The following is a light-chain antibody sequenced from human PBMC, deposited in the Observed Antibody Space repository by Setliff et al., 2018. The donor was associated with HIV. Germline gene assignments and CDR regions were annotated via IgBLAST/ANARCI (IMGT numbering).Light chain of an antibody. CDR1: NIESKS. V-gene: IGLV3-21*04. Sequence: SYELTQPPSVPVAPGQTATISCGGNNIESKSVHWYQQKPGLAPVLIIYSDANRPSGTPARFSGSNSGNTASLTISRAEAGDEADYYCQVWDRNTGHRVFGTGTKVTVL. J-gene: IGLJ1*01. CDR3: QVWDRNTGHRV. CDR2: SDA.